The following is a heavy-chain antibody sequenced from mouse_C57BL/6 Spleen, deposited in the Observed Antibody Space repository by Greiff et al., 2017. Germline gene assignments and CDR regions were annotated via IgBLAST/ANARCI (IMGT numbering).Heavy chain of an antibody. CDR1: GYTFTDYY. CDR3: ARNGDYYGSSHWYFDV. Sequence: QVQLQQSGAELVKPGASVKISCKASGYTFTDYYINWVKQRPGQGLEWIGKIGPGSGSTYYNEKFKGKATLTADKSSSTAYMQLSRLTSEDSAVYFCARNGDYYGSSHWYFDVWGTGTTVTVSS. D-gene: IGHD1-1*01. CDR2: IGPGSGST. J-gene: IGHJ1*03. V-gene: IGHV1-77*01.